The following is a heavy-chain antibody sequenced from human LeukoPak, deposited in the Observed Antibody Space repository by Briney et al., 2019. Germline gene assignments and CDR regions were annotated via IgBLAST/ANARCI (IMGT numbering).Heavy chain of an antibody. V-gene: IGHV3-74*01. J-gene: IGHJ4*02. CDR3: ARGIYGEPPGCDY. Sequence: GGSLRLSCAASGFTFSRYCMHWVRQAPAKGLVWVSRICSDDSSTSYADSVKGRFTVSRDNAKNTLYLQMNSLRAEDTAVYYCARGIYGEPPGCDYWGQGTLVTVPS. CDR2: ICSDDSST. D-gene: IGHD4-17*01. CDR1: GFTFSRYC.